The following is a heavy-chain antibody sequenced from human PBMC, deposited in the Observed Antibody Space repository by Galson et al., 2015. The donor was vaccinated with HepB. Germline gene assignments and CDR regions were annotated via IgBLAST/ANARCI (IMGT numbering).Heavy chain of an antibody. CDR2: IKSKTFGGTT. V-gene: IGHV3-49*04. CDR3: TLGGAAAY. J-gene: IGHJ4*02. Sequence: SLRLSCAASGFTFSGSAIPWVRQAPGQGLEWLGYIKSKTFGGTTQYAASVRGRFTISRDDSASLVYLQMNNLRIKDTAMYYCTLGGAAAYWGQGTLVTVSS. D-gene: IGHD2-15*01. CDR1: GFTFSGSA.